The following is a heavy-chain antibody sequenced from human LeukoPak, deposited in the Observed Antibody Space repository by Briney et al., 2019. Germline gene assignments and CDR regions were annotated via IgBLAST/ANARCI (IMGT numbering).Heavy chain of an antibody. CDR2: IYPGDSDT. CDR3: ASNYDSSGYPDAFDI. J-gene: IGHJ3*02. CDR1: GYSFTSYW. Sequence: GESLKISCKGSGYSFTSYWIGWVRQMPGKGLEWMGIIYPGDSDTRYSPSFQGQVTISADKSIGTAYLQWSSLKASDTAMYYCASNYDSSGYPDAFDIWGQGTMVTVSS. D-gene: IGHD3-22*01. V-gene: IGHV5-51*01.